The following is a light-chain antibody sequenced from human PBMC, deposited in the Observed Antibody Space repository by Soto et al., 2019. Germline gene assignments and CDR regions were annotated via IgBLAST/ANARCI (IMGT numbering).Light chain of an antibody. V-gene: IGKV2-28*01. CDR1: QSLLHSNGYNY. J-gene: IGKJ1*01. Sequence: DIVTTQSPLSLPVTPGEPASISCRSSQSLLHSNGYNYLDWYLQKPGQSPQLLIYLGSNRASGVPDRFSGSGSRTDFTLKISRVEAEDVGVYYCMQTLQSWTFGQGTKVEIK. CDR3: MQTLQSWT. CDR2: LGS.